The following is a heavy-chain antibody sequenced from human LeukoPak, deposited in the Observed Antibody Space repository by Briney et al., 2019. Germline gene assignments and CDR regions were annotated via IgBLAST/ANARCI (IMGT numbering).Heavy chain of an antibody. CDR3: ARDRKSGYDLDWFDP. D-gene: IGHD5-12*01. V-gene: IGHV4-39*07. CDR2: IYYSGST. J-gene: IGHJ5*02. CDR1: GGSISSSSYY. Sequence: PSETLSLTCTVSGGSISSSSYYWGWIRQPPGKGLEWIGSIYYSGSTYYNPSLKSRVTISVDTSKNQFSLKLSSVTAADTAVYYCARDRKSGYDLDWFDPWGQGTLVTVSS.